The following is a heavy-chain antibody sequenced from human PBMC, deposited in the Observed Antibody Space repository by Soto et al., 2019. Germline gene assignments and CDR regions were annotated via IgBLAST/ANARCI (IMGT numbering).Heavy chain of an antibody. CDR2: IYYSGST. CDR1: GGSISRSSYY. Sequence: SETLSLTCTVSGGSISRSSYYWGWIRQPPGKGLEWIGNIYYSGSTYYNPSLKSRVTISVDTSKNQFSLKLSSVTAADTAMYYCARLYGTAAALRGYYYYYGMDVWGQGTTVTVSS. V-gene: IGHV4-39*01. J-gene: IGHJ6*02. D-gene: IGHD6-13*01. CDR3: ARLYGTAAALRGYYYYYGMDV.